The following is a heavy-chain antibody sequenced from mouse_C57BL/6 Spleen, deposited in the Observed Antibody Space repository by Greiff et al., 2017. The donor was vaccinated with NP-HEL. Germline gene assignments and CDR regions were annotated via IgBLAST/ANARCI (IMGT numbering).Heavy chain of an antibody. CDR1: GYTFTSYW. CDR2: IYPGSGST. V-gene: IGHV1-55*01. CDR3: ARGGAVYYDY. J-gene: IGHJ2*01. Sequence: QVQLQQPGAELVKPGASVKMSCKASGYTFTSYWITWVKQRPGQGLEWIGDIYPGSGSTNYNEKFKGKATLTVDTSSSTAYMQHSSLTSEDSAVYYCARGGAVYYDYWGQGTTLTVSS.